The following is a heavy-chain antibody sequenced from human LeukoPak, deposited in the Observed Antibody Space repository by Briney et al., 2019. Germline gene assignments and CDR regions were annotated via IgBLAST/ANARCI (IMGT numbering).Heavy chain of an antibody. J-gene: IGHJ4*02. Sequence: GGSLRPSCAASGFTFSSYAMSWVRQAPGKGLEWVAFIRYDGSNKYYADSVKGRFTISRDNSKNTLYLQMNSLRAEDTAVYYCAKDPHPYSSFYYFDYWGQGTLVTVSS. D-gene: IGHD6-19*01. CDR3: AKDPHPYSSFYYFDY. V-gene: IGHV3-30*02. CDR2: IRYDGSNK. CDR1: GFTFSSYA.